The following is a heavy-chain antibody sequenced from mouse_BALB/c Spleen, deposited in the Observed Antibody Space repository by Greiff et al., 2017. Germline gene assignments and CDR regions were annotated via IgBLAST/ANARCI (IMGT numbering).Heavy chain of an antibody. Sequence: EVKLEESGGDLVKPGGSLKLSCAASGFTFSSYAMSWVRQTPEKRLEWVASISSGGSTYYPDSVKGRFTISRDNARNILYLQMSSLRSEDTAMYYCARALITTGYYAMDYWGQGTSVTVSS. CDR2: ISSGGST. D-gene: IGHD1-1*01. CDR3: ARALITTGYYAMDY. CDR1: GFTFSSYA. V-gene: IGHV5-6-5*01. J-gene: IGHJ4*01.